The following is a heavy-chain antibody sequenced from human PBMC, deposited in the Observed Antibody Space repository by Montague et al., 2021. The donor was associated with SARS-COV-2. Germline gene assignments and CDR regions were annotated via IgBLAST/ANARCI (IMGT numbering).Heavy chain of an antibody. J-gene: IGHJ4*02. CDR1: GGSISSSSYY. CDR2: IYYSGST. D-gene: IGHD3-16*01. CDR3: ARHPRGYYDYVWGSPSYYFDY. Sequence: SETLSLTCTVSGGSISSSSYYWGWIHQPPGKGLEWIGSIYYSGSTYYNPSLKSRVTISVDTSKNQFPLKLSSVTAADTAVYYCARHPRGYYDYVWGSPSYYFDYWGQGTLVTVSS. V-gene: IGHV4-39*01.